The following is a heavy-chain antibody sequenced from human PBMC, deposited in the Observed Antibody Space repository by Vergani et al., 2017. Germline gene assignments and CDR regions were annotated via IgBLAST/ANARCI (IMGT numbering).Heavy chain of an antibody. CDR3: AKSTGTKGYFDL. D-gene: IGHD1-1*01. CDR1: GFTFSSYS. V-gene: IGHV3-48*01. J-gene: IGHJ2*01. Sequence: EVQLVESGGGLVQPGGSLRLSCAASGFTFSSYSMNWVRQAPGKGLEWVSYISSSSSTIYYADSVKGRFTISRDNSKNTLYLQMNSLRAEDTAVYYCAKSTGTKGYFDLWGRGTLVTVSS. CDR2: ISSSSSTI.